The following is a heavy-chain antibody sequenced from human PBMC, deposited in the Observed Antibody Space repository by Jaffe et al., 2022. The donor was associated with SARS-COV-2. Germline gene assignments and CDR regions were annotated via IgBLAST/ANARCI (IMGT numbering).Heavy chain of an antibody. CDR3: TRDGRGQYYDILTGYYWGGDAFDI. D-gene: IGHD3-9*01. CDR1: GFTFGDYA. J-gene: IGHJ3*02. Sequence: EVQLVESGGGLVKPGRSLRLSCTASGFTFGDYAMSWFRQAPGKGLEWVGFIRSKAYGGTTEYAASVKGRFTISRDDSKSIAYLQMNSLKTEDTAVYYCTRDGRGQYYDILTGYYWGGDAFDIWGQGTMVTVSS. V-gene: IGHV3-49*05. CDR2: IRSKAYGGTT.